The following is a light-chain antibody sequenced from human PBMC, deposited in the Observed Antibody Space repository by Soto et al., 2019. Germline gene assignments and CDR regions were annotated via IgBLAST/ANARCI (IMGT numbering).Light chain of an antibody. CDR1: QCIRAD. CDR2: AAS. CDR3: LHHNSYLALT. V-gene: IGKV1-17*01. J-gene: IGKJ4*01. Sequence: DIQMTQSPSSLSASVGDRVTITSRASQCIRADLGWYQQKPGKAPKRLIYAASTLQSGVPSRFSGSRSGTEFTLTISSLQPEDFATYYCLHHNSYLALTFDGGTKVETK.